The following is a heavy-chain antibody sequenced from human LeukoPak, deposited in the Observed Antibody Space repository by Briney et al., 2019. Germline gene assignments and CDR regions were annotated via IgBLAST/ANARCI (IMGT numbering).Heavy chain of an antibody. D-gene: IGHD3-3*01. CDR2: IKQDGSEK. Sequence: PSETLSLTCAVYGGSFSGYYWSWIRQPPGKGLEWVANIKQDGSEKYYVDSVKGRFTISRDNAKNSLYLQMNSLRAEDTAVYYCARVLLNYDFWSGYYFDSRYYFDYWGQGTLVTVSS. V-gene: IGHV3-7*01. CDR1: GGSFSGYY. J-gene: IGHJ4*02. CDR3: ARVLLNYDFWSGYYFDSRYYFDY.